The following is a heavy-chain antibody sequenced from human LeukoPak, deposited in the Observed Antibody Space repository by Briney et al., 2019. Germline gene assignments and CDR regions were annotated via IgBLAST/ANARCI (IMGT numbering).Heavy chain of an antibody. CDR1: GFTFGTSW. D-gene: IGHD3-10*01. V-gene: IGHV3-23*01. CDR2: ITGSGGST. Sequence: GGSLRLSCAASGFTFGTSWMDWVRQAPGKGLEWVSAITGSGGSTYYADSVKGRFTISRDNSKNTLYLQMNSLRAEDTAVYYCAREESFGSGSYYWHWFDPWGQGTLVTVSS. J-gene: IGHJ5*02. CDR3: AREESFGSGSYYWHWFDP.